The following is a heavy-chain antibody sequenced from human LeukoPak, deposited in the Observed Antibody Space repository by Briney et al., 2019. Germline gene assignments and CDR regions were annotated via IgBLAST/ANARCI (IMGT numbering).Heavy chain of an antibody. CDR1: GHSISSGYY. D-gene: IGHD6-19*01. Sequence: SETLSLTCSVSGHSISSGYYWGWIRQPPGKGLEWIASIYRSGTPYYSPSLKSRGTISVDTSKNQFSLKLTSVTAADTAVYYCAKARLAVADTDYWGQGTLVTVSS. V-gene: IGHV4-38-2*02. CDR3: AKARLAVADTDY. CDR2: IYRSGTP. J-gene: IGHJ4*02.